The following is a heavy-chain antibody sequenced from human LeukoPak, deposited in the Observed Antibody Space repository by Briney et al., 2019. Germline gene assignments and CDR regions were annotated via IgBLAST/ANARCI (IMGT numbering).Heavy chain of an antibody. V-gene: IGHV1-18*01. J-gene: IGHJ4*02. CDR1: GYTFTSYG. CDR3: ARGPPFYYDSSGRGFDY. Sequence: ASVKVSCKASGYTFTSYGISWVRQAPGQGLEWMGWISAYNGNTNYAQKLQGRVTMTTDTSTSTAYMELRSLRSEDTAVYYCARGPPFYYDSSGRGFDYWGQGTLVTVSS. D-gene: IGHD3-22*01. CDR2: ISAYNGNT.